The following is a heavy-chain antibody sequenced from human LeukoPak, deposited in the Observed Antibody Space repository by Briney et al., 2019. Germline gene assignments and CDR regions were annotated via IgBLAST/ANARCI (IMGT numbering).Heavy chain of an antibody. CDR3: ARKGAV. CDR1: GFTFSSYG. D-gene: IGHD3-16*01. CDR2: ISYDGSNK. Sequence: HPGRSLRLSCAASGFTFSSYGMHWVRQAPGKGLEWVAVISYDGSNKYYADSVKGRFTISRHNSKNTLYLQMNSLRAEDTAVYYCARKGAVWGQGTMVTVSS. V-gene: IGHV3-30*03. J-gene: IGHJ3*01.